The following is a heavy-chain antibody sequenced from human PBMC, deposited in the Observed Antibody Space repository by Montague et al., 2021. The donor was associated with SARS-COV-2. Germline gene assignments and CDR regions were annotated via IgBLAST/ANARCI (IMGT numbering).Heavy chain of an antibody. CDR3: TRLPRGSGTWGYFDY. CDR1: DGSIRSYY. V-gene: IGHV4-59*08. Sequence: SETLSLTCTASDGSIRSYYWNWMRQTPGKGLEWIGYMHDSGTANXNPSLRSRVTLMVDASRNQFSLELSSVTAADTAMYYCTRLPRGSGTWGYFDYWAQGTLVTVSS. D-gene: IGHD3-10*01. J-gene: IGHJ4*02. CDR2: MHDSGTA.